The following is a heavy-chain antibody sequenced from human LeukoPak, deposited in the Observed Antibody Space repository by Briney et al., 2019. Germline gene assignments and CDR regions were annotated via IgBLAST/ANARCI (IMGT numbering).Heavy chain of an antibody. CDR3: ATYSSSWYVDY. J-gene: IGHJ4*02. CDR2: INHSGST. V-gene: IGHV4-34*01. CDR1: GGSFSGYY. D-gene: IGHD6-13*01. Sequence: PSETLSLTCAVHGGSFSGYYWSWIRQPPGKGLEWIGEINHSGSTNYNPSLKSRVTISVDTSKSQFSLKLSSVTAADTAVYYCATYSSSWYVDYWGQGTLVTVSS.